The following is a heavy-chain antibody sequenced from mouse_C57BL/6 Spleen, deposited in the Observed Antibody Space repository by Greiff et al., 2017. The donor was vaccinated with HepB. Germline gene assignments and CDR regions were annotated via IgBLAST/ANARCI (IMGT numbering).Heavy chain of an antibody. CDR3: ARPDWGSYYFDY. J-gene: IGHJ2*01. V-gene: IGHV1-53*01. CDR2: INPSNGGN. CDR1: GYTFTSYW. D-gene: IGHD4-1*01. Sequence: QVQLQQPGTELVKPGASVKLSCKASGYTFTSYWMHWVKQRPGQGLEWIGNINPSNGGNNYNEKFKSKATLTVDKSSSTAYMQLRSLTSEDSAVYYCARPDWGSYYFDYWGQGTTLTVSS.